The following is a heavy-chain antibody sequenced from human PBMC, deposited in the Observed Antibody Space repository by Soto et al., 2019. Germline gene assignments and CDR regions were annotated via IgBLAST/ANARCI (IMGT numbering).Heavy chain of an antibody. Sequence: QVQLVQSGAEVKKPGASVKVSCKASGYTFTSYDINWVRQATGQGLEWMGWMNPNSGNTGYAQKFRGRVTMTRNTAISTAYMELSRLRSEDTAVYYCARGLRSDYGNWFDPWGQGTLVTVSS. CDR2: MNPNSGNT. CDR1: GYTFTSYD. D-gene: IGHD4-17*01. J-gene: IGHJ5*02. CDR3: ARGLRSDYGNWFDP. V-gene: IGHV1-8*01.